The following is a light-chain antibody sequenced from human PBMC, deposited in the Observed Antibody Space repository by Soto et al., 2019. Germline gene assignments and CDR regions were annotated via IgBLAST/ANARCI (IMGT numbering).Light chain of an antibody. CDR3: QQTYSTPQT. V-gene: IGKV1-12*01. Sequence: DIRMTQSPSFVSASVGDRVTISCRASQGISSWLAWYQQKAGKAPKFLIYAASSLQSGVPSRFSGSGSGTEFTLTISSLQPEDFATYYCQQTYSTPQTFGQGTKVDIK. CDR1: QGISSW. CDR2: AAS. J-gene: IGKJ1*01.